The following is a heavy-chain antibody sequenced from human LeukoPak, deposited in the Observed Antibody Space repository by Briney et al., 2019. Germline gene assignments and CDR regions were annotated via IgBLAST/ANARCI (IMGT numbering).Heavy chain of an antibody. CDR3: ALSYYDILTGYSSLFGMDV. CDR2: INTNTGNP. V-gene: IGHV7-4-1*02. D-gene: IGHD3-9*01. CDR1: GYTFTSYA. J-gene: IGHJ6*02. Sequence: ASVKVSCKASGYTFTSYAMNWVRQAPGQGLEWMGWINTNTGNPTYAQGFTGRFVFSLDTSVSTAYLQISSLKAEDTAVYYCALSYYDILTGYSSLFGMDVWGQGTTVTVSS.